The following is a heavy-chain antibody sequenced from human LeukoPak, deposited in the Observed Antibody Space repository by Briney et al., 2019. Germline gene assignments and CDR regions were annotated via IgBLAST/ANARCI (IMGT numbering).Heavy chain of an antibody. CDR2: ISYDGNNK. D-gene: IGHD6-13*01. J-gene: IGHJ4*02. CDR3: AKDGKGKASSSWYVFYFDY. V-gene: IGHV3-30-3*01. CDR1: GFTFSSYA. Sequence: GGSLRLSCAASGFTFSSYAMHWVRQAPGKGLEWVAIISYDGNNKYYADSVKGRFTISRDSSKNTLYLQMNSLRAEDTAVYYCAKDGKGKASSSWYVFYFDYWGQGTLVTVSS.